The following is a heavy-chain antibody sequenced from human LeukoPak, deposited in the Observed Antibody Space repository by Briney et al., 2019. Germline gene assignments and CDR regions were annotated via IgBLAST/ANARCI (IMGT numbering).Heavy chain of an antibody. Sequence: PGGSLRLSCAASGFTFSSYAMIWVRQAPGKGLEWVSSLTAGGETTFYADSVKGRFTISRDNSKDTLYLQMNSLRAEDTAVYYCAKDLGYSYGCSDYWGQGTLVTVSS. CDR1: GFTFSSYA. CDR3: AKDLGYSYGCSDY. CDR2: LTAGGETT. V-gene: IGHV3-23*01. D-gene: IGHD5-18*01. J-gene: IGHJ4*02.